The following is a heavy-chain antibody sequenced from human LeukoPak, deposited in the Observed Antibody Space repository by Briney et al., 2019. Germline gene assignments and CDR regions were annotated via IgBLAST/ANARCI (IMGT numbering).Heavy chain of an antibody. CDR1: DGSISSSGYY. J-gene: IGHJ6*03. CDR3: ARILVQYYYYMDV. CDR2: MYYSGST. D-gene: IGHD1-1*01. Sequence: SETLSLTCTVPDGSISSSGYYWGWIRQPPGKGLEWIGSMYYSGSTYYNPSLKSRVTISVGTSKNQFSLKLSSVTAADTAVYYCARILVQYYYYMDVWGKGTTVTVSS. V-gene: IGHV4-39*01.